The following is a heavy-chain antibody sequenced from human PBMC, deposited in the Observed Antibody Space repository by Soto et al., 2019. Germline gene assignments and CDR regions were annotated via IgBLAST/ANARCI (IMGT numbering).Heavy chain of an antibody. CDR1: GGTFSSYT. D-gene: IGHD6-13*01. CDR3: ARVSSSAYFDY. J-gene: IGHJ4*02. CDR2: IIPILGIA. V-gene: IGHV1-69*02. Sequence: QVQLVQSGAEVKKPGSSVKVSCKASGGTFSSYTISWVRQAPGQGREWMGRIIPILGIANYAQKFQARVTITADKATGTSYMELSSMRSEDTAVEYCARVSSSAYFDYWGQGTLVTFSS.